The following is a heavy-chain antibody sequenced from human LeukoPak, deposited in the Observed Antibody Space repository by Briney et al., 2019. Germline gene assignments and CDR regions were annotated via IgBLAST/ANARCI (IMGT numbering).Heavy chain of an antibody. Sequence: GRSLRLSCAASGXTFSSYAMHWVRQAPGKGLEWVAVISYDGSNKYYADSVKGRFTISRDNSKNTLYLQMNSLRAEDTAVYYCARERSGGIFDYWGQGTLVTVSS. CDR1: GXTFSSYA. D-gene: IGHD2-15*01. CDR2: ISYDGSNK. V-gene: IGHV3-30-3*01. J-gene: IGHJ4*02. CDR3: ARERSGGIFDY.